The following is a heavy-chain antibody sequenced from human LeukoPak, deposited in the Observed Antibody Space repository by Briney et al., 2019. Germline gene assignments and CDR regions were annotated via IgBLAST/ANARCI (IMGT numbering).Heavy chain of an antibody. Sequence: GESLKISCKGSGYSFTSYWIGWVRQMPGKGLEWMGIIYPGDSDTRYSPSFQGQVAISADKSISTAYLQWSSLKASDTAMYYCARRGAVAGTQGGDFDYWGQGTLVTVSS. CDR1: GYSFTSYW. J-gene: IGHJ4*02. V-gene: IGHV5-51*01. D-gene: IGHD6-19*01. CDR3: ARRGAVAGTQGGDFDY. CDR2: IYPGDSDT.